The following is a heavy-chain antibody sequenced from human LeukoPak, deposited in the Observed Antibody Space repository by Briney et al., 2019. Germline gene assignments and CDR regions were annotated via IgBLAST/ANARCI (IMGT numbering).Heavy chain of an antibody. CDR3: ARDRIVVVPAAMAYYGMDV. CDR1: GGSFSGYY. D-gene: IGHD2-2*01. CDR2: IYYSGST. V-gene: IGHV4-59*01. Sequence: SETLSLTCAVYGGSFSGYYWSWIRQPPGKGLEWIGYIYYSGSTNYNPSLKSRVTISVDTSKNQFSLKLSSVTAADTAVYYCARDRIVVVPAAMAYYGMDVWGQGTTVTVSS. J-gene: IGHJ6*02.